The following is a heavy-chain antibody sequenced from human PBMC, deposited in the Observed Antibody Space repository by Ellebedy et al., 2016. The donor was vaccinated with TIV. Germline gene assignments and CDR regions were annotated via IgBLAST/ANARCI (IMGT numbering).Heavy chain of an antibody. Sequence: SETLSLXCSVSGGCFNSYYLTWIRQPPGKGLEWIGHFTHIGTTNYNPSLQSRVAMSLDSSKTQFSLELKSVTAADTAVYYCARGGTYAFDVWGQGTTVTVSS. D-gene: IGHD1-1*01. J-gene: IGHJ6*01. V-gene: IGHV4-59*13. CDR1: GGCFNSYY. CDR3: ARGGTYAFDV. CDR2: FTHIGTT.